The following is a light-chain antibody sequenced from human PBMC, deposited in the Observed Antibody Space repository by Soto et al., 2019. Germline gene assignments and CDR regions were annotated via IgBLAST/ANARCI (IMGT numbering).Light chain of an antibody. J-gene: IGKJ1*01. V-gene: IGKV3-20*01. CDR1: QSVSRTY. Sequence: EIVLTQSPGTLSLSPGERATLSCRASQSVSRTYLAWYQQKPVQAPRLLIYATSSRATGIPDRFSGSGSGTDFTLTISRLEPEDFAVYYCQQYGRSGMFGQGTKVDIK. CDR3: QQYGRSGM. CDR2: ATS.